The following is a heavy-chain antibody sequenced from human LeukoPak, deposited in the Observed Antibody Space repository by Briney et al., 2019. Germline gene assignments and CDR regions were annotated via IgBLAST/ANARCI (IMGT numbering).Heavy chain of an antibody. J-gene: IGHJ4*02. V-gene: IGHV4-30-4*08. CDR2: IYYSGST. CDR1: GGSISSGDYY. D-gene: IGHD3-16*02. CDR3: ARTPTVWGSYRYTSDY. Sequence: SQTLSLTCIVSGGSISSGDYYWSWIRQPPGKGLEWIGYIYYSGSTYYNPSLKSRVTISVDTSKNQFSLKLSSVTAADTAVYYCARTPTVWGSYRYTSDYWGQGTLVTVSS.